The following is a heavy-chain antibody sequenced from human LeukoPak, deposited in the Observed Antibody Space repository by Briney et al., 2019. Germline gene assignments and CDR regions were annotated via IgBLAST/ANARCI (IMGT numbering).Heavy chain of an antibody. CDR1: GFTFSDHY. V-gene: IGHV3-11*05. CDR2: ISSGSTYT. CDR3: ARGDYGGDYFDY. Sequence: GGSLRLSCEASGFTFSDHYMSWIRQAPGKRLEWVSYISSGSTYTNYADSVEGRFSISRDNAKNPLYLQMNSLRAEDTAVYYCARGDYGGDYFDYWGQGTLVTVSS. D-gene: IGHD4-23*01. J-gene: IGHJ4*02.